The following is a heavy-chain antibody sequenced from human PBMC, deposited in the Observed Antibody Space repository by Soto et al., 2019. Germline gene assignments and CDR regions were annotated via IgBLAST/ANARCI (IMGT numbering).Heavy chain of an antibody. CDR2: ISGSGGST. CDR3: AKRPSIVVANDAFDI. V-gene: IGHV3-23*01. D-gene: IGHD3-22*01. CDR1: GFTFSSYA. J-gene: IGHJ3*02. Sequence: GESLKISCAASGFTFSSYAMSWVRQAPGKGLEWVSAISGSGGSTYYADSVKGRFTISRDNSKSTLYLQMNSLRAEDTAVYYCAKRPSIVVANDAFDIWGQGTMVTVSS.